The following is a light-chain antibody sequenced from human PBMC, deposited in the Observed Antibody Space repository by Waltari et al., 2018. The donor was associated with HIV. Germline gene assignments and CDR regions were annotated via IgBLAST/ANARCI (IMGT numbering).Light chain of an antibody. J-gene: IGLJ1*01. CDR1: HQNVWSDDL. V-gene: IGLV2-23*02. CDR3: CSCPRSGIRYV. Sequence: QSALTPPASVSGSPGPAITIPRPGNHQNVWSDDLVSWYQQHPGETPKLIIYEVTKRPSGVSNRFSGSKSGNTASLTISGLQAEDEADYYCCSCPRSGIRYVFGTGTKVTVL. CDR2: EVT.